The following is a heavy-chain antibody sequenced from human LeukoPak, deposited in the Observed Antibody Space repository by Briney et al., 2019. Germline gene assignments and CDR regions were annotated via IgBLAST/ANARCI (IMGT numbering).Heavy chain of an antibody. Sequence: PGGSLRLSCAASGFTFSSYSMNWVRQAPGKGLEWLSYISSTSGAIYYADSLKGRFTISRDNAKNSLYLQMDSLRAEDTAVYYCARAIGSYGDSAYWGQGTLVTVSS. CDR2: ISSTSGAI. D-gene: IGHD3-16*01. CDR1: GFTFSSYS. V-gene: IGHV3-48*04. CDR3: ARAIGSYGDSAY. J-gene: IGHJ4*02.